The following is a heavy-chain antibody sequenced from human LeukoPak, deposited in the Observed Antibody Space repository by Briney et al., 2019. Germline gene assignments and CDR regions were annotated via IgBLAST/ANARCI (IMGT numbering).Heavy chain of an antibody. CDR3: VRGGVEPY. D-gene: IGHD1-14*01. CDR2: ITADGSKN. V-gene: IGHV3-74*01. Sequence: PGGSLRLSCAASGFTFSTYWMYWVRHAPEQGLVWVARITADGSKNYADSVKDRFTISRDNAKNTLYLQMSSLRVEDTAMYYCVRGGVEPYWGQGTLVTVSS. J-gene: IGHJ4*02. CDR1: GFTFSTYW.